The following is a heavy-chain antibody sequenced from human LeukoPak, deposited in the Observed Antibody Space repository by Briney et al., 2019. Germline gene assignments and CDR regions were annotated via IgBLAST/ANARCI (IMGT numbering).Heavy chain of an antibody. J-gene: IGHJ6*02. V-gene: IGHV4-30-4*01. CDR1: GGSISSGDYY. CDR3: ARVVGSGDSSGLYYYYYYGMDV. Sequence: SETLSLTCNVSGGSISSGDYYWSWIRQPPGKGLEWIGYIYYNGSTYYNPSLKSRVTISVDTSKNQFSLKLSSVTAADTAVYYCARVVGSGDSSGLYYYYYYGMDVWGQGTTVTVSS. D-gene: IGHD3-22*01. CDR2: IYYNGST.